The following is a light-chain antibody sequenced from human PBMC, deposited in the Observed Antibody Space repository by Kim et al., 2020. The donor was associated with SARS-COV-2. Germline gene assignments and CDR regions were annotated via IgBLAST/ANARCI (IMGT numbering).Light chain of an antibody. CDR3: QQYNTDYT. J-gene: IGKJ2*01. Sequence: LSASVGDRVTIACRASQNINSWLAWVQQKPGKAPKLLILDASNLESGVPSRCSGSGSGTEFTLTISSLQPDDFATYYCQQYNTDYTFGQGTKLEI. CDR1: QNINSW. CDR2: DAS. V-gene: IGKV1-5*01.